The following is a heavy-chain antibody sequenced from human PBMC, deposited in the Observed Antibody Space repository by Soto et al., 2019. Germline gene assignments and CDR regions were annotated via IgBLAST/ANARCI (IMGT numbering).Heavy chain of an antibody. CDR2: ISGSGGST. D-gene: IGHD3-10*01. V-gene: IGHV3-23*01. J-gene: IGHJ5*02. CDR3: AKDRAPAHPYHYGSGSYSTGSDP. Sequence: GGSLRLSCAASGFTFSSYAMSWVRQAPGKGLEWVSAISGSGGSTYYADSVKGRFTISRENSKNTLYLQMNSLRAEDTAVYYCAKDRAPAHPYHYGSGSYSTGSDPWGQGTLVTVSS. CDR1: GFTFSSYA.